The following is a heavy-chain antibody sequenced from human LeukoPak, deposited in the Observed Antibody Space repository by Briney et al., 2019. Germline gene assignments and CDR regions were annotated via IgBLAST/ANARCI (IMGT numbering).Heavy chain of an antibody. D-gene: IGHD3-3*01. V-gene: IGHV3-53*04. CDR3: ARGDFWSGYYTGLS. J-gene: IGHJ5*02. CDR2: IYSGGST. CDR1: GFTVTTNY. Sequence: GRSLSLSCAAYGFTVTTNYMSWVRQAPGKGLEWVSVIYSGGSTYYADSVKGRFTISRHNSKNTRYLQMDSLRDEDTAVYYCARGDFWSGYYTGLSWGQGTLVTVSS.